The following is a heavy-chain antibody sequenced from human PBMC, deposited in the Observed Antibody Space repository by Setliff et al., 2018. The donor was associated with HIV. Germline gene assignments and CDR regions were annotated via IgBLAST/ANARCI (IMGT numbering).Heavy chain of an antibody. D-gene: IGHD3-3*01. Sequence: PGGSLRLSCAASRFTFSSYALHWVQQAPGKGLEWVSSIGWNGVSIAYADSVRGRFTISRDNAKNSLFLQMNSLRVEDTAVYYCARDYLYYNLYNGSPVYGMDVWGQGTTVTVSS. CDR3: ARDYLYYNLYNGSPVYGMDV. J-gene: IGHJ6*02. CDR1: RFTFSSYA. V-gene: IGHV3-9*01. CDR2: IGWNGVSI.